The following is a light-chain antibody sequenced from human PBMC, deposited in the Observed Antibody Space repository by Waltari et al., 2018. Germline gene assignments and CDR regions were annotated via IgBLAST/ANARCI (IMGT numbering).Light chain of an antibody. V-gene: IGLV3-10*01. CDR3: YSTDSSSFPL. J-gene: IGLJ3*02. CDR2: EDN. CDR1: ALPTKY. Sequence: SHELTQPPSVSVSPGQTARITCSGAALPTKYIYWYQQQSGQAPVMLIYEDNKRPSGIPERFSGSSSGTLATLTVSGAVVEDEGDYYCYSTDSSSFPLFGGGTRLTVL.